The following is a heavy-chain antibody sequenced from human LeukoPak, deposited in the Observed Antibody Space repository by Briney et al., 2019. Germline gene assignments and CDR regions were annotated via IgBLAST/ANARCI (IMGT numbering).Heavy chain of an antibody. Sequence: ASVKVSCKASGYTFTDYAIHWVRQAPGQRLEWMGWINTGNGNTRYSQKFQDRFTIARDTSASTAYMELSSLRSEDTAVYYCARGPNYYDSSGYYYYWGQGTLVTVSS. J-gene: IGHJ4*02. CDR2: INTGNGNT. D-gene: IGHD3-22*01. CDR3: ARGPNYYDSSGYYYY. CDR1: GYTFTDYA. V-gene: IGHV1-3*04.